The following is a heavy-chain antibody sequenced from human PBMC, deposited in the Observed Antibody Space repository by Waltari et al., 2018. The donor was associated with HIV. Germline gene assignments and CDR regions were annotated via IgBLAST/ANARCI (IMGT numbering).Heavy chain of an antibody. CDR2: IYPCDSDT. CDR3: ARRMYYYDNGGWDYGMDV. J-gene: IGHJ6*02. Sequence: EVQLVQSGAEVKKPGESLKISCKGSGYSFSNYWIGWVRQMPGKGLEWMGIIYPCDSDTRYSPSFKGQVTMSADKSISTAYLQWSSLRASDSAMYYCARRMYYYDNGGWDYGMDVWGQGTTVTVSS. D-gene: IGHD3-22*01. CDR1: GYSFSNYW. V-gene: IGHV5-51*01.